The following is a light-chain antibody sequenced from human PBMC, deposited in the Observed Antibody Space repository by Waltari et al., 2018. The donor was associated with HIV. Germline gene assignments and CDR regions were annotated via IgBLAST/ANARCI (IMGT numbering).Light chain of an antibody. CDR1: DSNIGNNF. V-gene: IGLV1-51*01. CDR3: ATWDNNLYVGQV. CDR2: DND. Sequence: QSVLTQPPSLSAAPGQKVTLPCSGSDSNIGNNFVSWYPQLPGAAPKLLIYDNDSRPSGISDRFSGSKSGTSATLGITGLQAGDEADYYCATWDNNLYVGQVFGGGTKLTVL. J-gene: IGLJ3*02.